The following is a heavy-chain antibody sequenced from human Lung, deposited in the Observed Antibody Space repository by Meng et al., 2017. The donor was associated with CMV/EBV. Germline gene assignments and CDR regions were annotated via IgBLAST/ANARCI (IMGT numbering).Heavy chain of an antibody. CDR1: GFMFSSYW. CDR3: ARGRWGGSNWFDT. CDR2: IKEDGNEK. J-gene: IGHJ5*02. Sequence: GGSLRLSCAASGFMFSSYWMSWVRQAPGKGLEWVANIKEDGNEKYYVDSVKGRCTISRDNAKNSLFLQMNSLRAEDTAVYYCARGRWGGSNWFDTWGQGTLVTASS. V-gene: IGHV3-7*04. D-gene: IGHD3-3*01.